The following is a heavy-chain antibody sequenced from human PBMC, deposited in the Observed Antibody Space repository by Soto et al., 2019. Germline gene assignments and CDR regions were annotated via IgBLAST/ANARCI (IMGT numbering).Heavy chain of an antibody. J-gene: IGHJ6*03. D-gene: IGHD6-6*01. CDR2: MNPNSGNT. V-gene: IGHV1-8*01. CDR1: GYTFTSYD. CDR3: ARGSSSFPYYYYYYMDV. Sequence: ASVKVSCKASGYTFTSYDINWVRQATGQGLEWMGWMNPNSGNTGYAQKFQGRVTMTRNTSISTAYMELSSLRSEDTAVYYCARGSSSFPYYYYYYMDVWGKGTTVTVSS.